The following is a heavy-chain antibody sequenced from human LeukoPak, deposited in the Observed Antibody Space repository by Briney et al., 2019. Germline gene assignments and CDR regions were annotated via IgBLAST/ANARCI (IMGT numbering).Heavy chain of an antibody. V-gene: IGHV1-2*02. D-gene: IGHD2-8*01. Sequence: ASVKASCKASGYTFTGYYMHWVRQAPGQGLEWMGWINPNSGGTNYAQKFQGRVTMTRDTSISTAYMELSRLRSDDTAVYYCARSVGDGTNGVCSYYFYYWGQGTLVTVSS. CDR2: INPNSGGT. CDR1: GYTFTGYY. CDR3: ARSVGDGTNGVCSYYFYY. J-gene: IGHJ4*02.